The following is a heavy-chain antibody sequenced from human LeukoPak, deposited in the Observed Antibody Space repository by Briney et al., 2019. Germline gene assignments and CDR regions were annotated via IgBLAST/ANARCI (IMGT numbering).Heavy chain of an antibody. Sequence: GGSLRLSCEVSGFSFDAFTMYWVRQSPEKGLECVSFISWDGGITHYMDSVKGRFTISRDNNKNFLYLQMNDLRTGDTAIYYCAKGAVVTPGFFDYWGQGTLVTVSS. J-gene: IGHJ4*02. CDR3: AKGAVVTPGFFDY. V-gene: IGHV3-43*01. CDR1: GFSFDAFT. CDR2: ISWDGGIT. D-gene: IGHD2-21*02.